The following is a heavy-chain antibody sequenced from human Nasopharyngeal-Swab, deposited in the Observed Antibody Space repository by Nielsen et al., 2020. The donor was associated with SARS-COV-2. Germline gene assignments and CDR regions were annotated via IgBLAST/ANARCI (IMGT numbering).Heavy chain of an antibody. CDR2: IWSDGSTQ. CDR3: AREELLNSYDAFDV. Sequence: GGSLRLSCAASGFTFTNHYMTWVRQAPGKGLEWVALIWSDGSTQHYTDSVKGRFTISRDNSKNTLDLQMNSLRAEDTAVYYYAREELLNSYDAFDVWGQGTMVTVSS. CDR1: GFTFTNHY. D-gene: IGHD2-15*01. J-gene: IGHJ3*01. V-gene: IGHV3-33*08.